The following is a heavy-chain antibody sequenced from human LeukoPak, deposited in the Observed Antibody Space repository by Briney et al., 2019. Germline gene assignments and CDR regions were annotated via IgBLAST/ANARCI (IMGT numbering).Heavy chain of an antibody. V-gene: IGHV3-9*01. D-gene: IGHD3-22*01. Sequence: PGRSLRLSCAASGFTFDDYAMHWVRQAPGKGLEWVSGISWNSGSIGYADSVKGRFTISRDNAKNSLYLQMNSLRAEDTALYYCAKAAKGYYDSSSAWYFDLWGRGTLVTVSS. CDR3: AKAAKGYYDSSSAWYFDL. CDR1: GFTFDDYA. J-gene: IGHJ2*01. CDR2: ISWNSGSI.